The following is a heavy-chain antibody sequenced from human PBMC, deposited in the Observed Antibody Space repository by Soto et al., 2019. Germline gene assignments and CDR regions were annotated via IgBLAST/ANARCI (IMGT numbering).Heavy chain of an antibody. V-gene: IGHV1-69*13. CDR1: GGTFSSYA. D-gene: IGHD1-26*01. CDR2: IIPIFGTA. Sequence: ASVKVSCKASGGTFSSYAISWVRQAPGQGLEWMGGIIPIFGTANYAQKLQGRVTITADESTSTAYMELSSLRSEDTAVYYCARAGEQWELLLAMYFQHWGQGTLVTVSS. CDR3: ARAGEQWELLLAMYFQH. J-gene: IGHJ1*01.